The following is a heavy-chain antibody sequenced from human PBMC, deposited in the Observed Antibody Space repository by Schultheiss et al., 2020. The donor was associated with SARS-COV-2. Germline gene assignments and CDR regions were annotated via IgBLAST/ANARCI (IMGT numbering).Heavy chain of an antibody. Sequence: GGSLRLSCAASRFTFGGSAMHWVRQASGKGLECVGRVRSKANNYATDYAASVRDRFIISRDDLKNTAYLQMNSLKTEDTAVYYCTIYCSSSTYTFGYWGQGALVTVAS. J-gene: IGHJ4*02. CDR1: RFTFGGSA. CDR3: TIYCSSSTYTFGY. V-gene: IGHV3-73*01. CDR2: VRSKANNYAT. D-gene: IGHD6-6*01.